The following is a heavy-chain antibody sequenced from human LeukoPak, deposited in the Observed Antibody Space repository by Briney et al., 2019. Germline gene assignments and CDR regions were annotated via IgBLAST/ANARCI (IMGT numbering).Heavy chain of an antibody. CDR2: ISSDGTKK. V-gene: IGHV3-30*04. CDR3: AIDHEGESSALDS. CDR1: GFTFSHSP. J-gene: IGHJ4*02. D-gene: IGHD3-22*01. Sequence: GGSLRLSCSASGFTFSHSPMHWVRQAPGKGLEWVAVISSDGTKKYYADSILGRFTISRDISKSTLSLQMNSLRHEDTAIYYCAIDHEGESSALDSWGQGTPVTVSS.